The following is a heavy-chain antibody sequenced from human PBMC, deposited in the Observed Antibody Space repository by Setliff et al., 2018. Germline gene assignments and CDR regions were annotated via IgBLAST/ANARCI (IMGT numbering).Heavy chain of an antibody. J-gene: IGHJ4*02. V-gene: IGHV3-23*01. D-gene: IGHD3-3*01. CDR2: ISGSGGST. CDR1: GFTFSSYA. Sequence: PGGSLRLSCAASGFTFSSYAMSWVRQAPGKGLEWVSAISGSGGSTYYADSVKGRFTTSRDNSKNTLYLQMNSLRAEDTAVYYCAKDPQIRFLEWLSRVYFDYWGQGTLVTVSS. CDR3: AKDPQIRFLEWLSRVYFDY.